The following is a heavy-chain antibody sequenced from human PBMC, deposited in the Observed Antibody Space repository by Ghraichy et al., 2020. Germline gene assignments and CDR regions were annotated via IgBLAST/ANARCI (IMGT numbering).Heavy chain of an antibody. CDR1: AFTCSTNY. D-gene: IGHD3-9*01. Sequence: GGSLRLSGAACAFTCSTNYMIWVRQAPGKGLEWVSVIYSGGSTYYADSVKGRFTISRDNSKNTLYLRMNSLRAEDTAVYYCARATTYYDILTGWNFDYWGQGTLFTVSS. J-gene: IGHJ4*02. CDR3: ARATTYYDILTGWNFDY. V-gene: IGHV3-53*01. CDR2: IYSGGST.